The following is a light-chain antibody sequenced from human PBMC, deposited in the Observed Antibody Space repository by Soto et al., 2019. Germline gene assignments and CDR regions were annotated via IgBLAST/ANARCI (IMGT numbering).Light chain of an antibody. J-gene: IGLJ1*01. Sequence: QSALTQPPSASGSPGQSVTISCTGTSSDAGGYNYVSWYQQHPGKAPKLMIYEVSKRPSGVPDRFSGSKSGNTASLTVSGLQAEDEADYYCSSYAGSTPNFGTGTKVTVL. V-gene: IGLV2-8*01. CDR2: EVS. CDR3: SSYAGSTPN. CDR1: SSDAGGYNY.